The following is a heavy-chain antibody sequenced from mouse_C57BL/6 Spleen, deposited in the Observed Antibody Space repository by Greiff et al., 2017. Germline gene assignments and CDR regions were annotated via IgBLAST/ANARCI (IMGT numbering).Heavy chain of an antibody. CDR2: IYPGDGDT. V-gene: IGHV1-82*01. D-gene: IGHD2-3*01. CDR1: GYAFSSSW. J-gene: IGHJ4*01. Sequence: QVQLQQPGPELVKPGASVKISCKASGYAFSSSWMNWVKQRPGKGLEWIGRIYPGDGDTNYNGKFKGKATLTADKSSSPAYMQLSSLTSEDSAVYFCARGYDGYAMDYWGQGTSVTVSS. CDR3: ARGYDGYAMDY.